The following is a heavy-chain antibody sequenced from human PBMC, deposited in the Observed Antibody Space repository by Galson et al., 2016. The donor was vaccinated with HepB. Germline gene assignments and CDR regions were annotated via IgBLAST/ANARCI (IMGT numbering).Heavy chain of an antibody. CDR3: AKETTLSSFDV. J-gene: IGHJ4*02. CDR2: INSRGDTP. CDR1: GFPFSSFA. V-gene: IGHV3-23*01. Sequence: LRLSCAASGFPFSSFAMTWVRQAPGKGLEWVASINSRGDTPHYIDSVKGRFAISRDNAKNTVYLQMNSLRAGDTAVYYCAKETTLSSFDVWGQGILVTVSS. D-gene: IGHD1-14*01.